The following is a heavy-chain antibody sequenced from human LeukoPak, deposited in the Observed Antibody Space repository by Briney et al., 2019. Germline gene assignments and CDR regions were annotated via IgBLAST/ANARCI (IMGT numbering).Heavy chain of an antibody. V-gene: IGHV1-8*01. CDR1: GYTFTSYD. Sequence: ASVKVSCKASGYTFTSYDINWVRQATGQGLEWMGWMNPNSGNTGYAQKFQGRVTMTRNTSISTAYMELSSLRSEDTAVYYCASQSSTSENYYYYYGMDVWGQGTTVTVSS. D-gene: IGHD2-2*01. CDR3: ASQSSTSENYYYYYGMDV. J-gene: IGHJ6*02. CDR2: MNPNSGNT.